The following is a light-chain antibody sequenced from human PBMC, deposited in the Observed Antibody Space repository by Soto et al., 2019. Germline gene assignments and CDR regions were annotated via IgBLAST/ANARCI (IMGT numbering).Light chain of an antibody. Sequence: QSAPTQPPSASGCPGQSVTFSCTGTSSDVGGYNYVSWYQQYPGKAPKLMIYEVYKRHSGVPDRFSGSKSGNTASLTVSGLQPEDEADYYCSAYAGSSTWVFGGGTKLTVL. CDR1: SSDVGGYNY. J-gene: IGLJ2*01. CDR3: SAYAGSSTWV. CDR2: EVY. V-gene: IGLV2-8*01.